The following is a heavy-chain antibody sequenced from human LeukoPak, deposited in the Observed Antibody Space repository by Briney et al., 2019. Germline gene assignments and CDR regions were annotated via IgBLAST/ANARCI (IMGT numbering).Heavy chain of an antibody. D-gene: IGHD5-18*01. CDR3: ARVRGYSYGYSDY. Sequence: PGGSLRLSCAASGFTFSSYAMHWVRQAPGKGLEYVPAISSNGGSTYYANSVNGRFTISRDNSKNTLDLQMGSAGDQDIAVGYCARVRGYSYGYSDYWGQGTLVTVSS. V-gene: IGHV3-64*01. J-gene: IGHJ4*02. CDR2: ISSNGGST. CDR1: GFTFSSYA.